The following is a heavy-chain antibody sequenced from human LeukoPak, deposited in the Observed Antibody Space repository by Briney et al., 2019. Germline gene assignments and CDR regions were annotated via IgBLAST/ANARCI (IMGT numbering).Heavy chain of an antibody. D-gene: IGHD3-22*01. Sequence: SETLSLTCTVSGGSISSYYWSWIRQPPGKGLEWIGYIYTSGSTNYNPSLKSRVTISVDTSKNQFSLKPSSVTAADTAVYYCARHSSGSEATDHFDYWGQGTLVTVSS. V-gene: IGHV4-4*09. CDR3: ARHSSGSEATDHFDY. CDR1: GGSISSYY. CDR2: IYTSGST. J-gene: IGHJ4*02.